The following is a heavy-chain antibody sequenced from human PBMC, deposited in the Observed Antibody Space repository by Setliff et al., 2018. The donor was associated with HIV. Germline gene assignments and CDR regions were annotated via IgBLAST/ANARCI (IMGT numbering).Heavy chain of an antibody. V-gene: IGHV3-48*03. D-gene: IGHD1-26*01. J-gene: IGHJ3*01. CDR3: ARDRVVGATLDPLDL. CDR1: GFRINNYD. Sequence: GGSLRLSCAASGFRINNYDMNWVRQAPGKGLEWVAYISYSGSAIHYADSVKGRFTISRDNAKNSLYLQMNSLRAEDTAVYYCARDRVVGATLDPLDLWGQGTMVTVSS. CDR2: ISYSGSAI.